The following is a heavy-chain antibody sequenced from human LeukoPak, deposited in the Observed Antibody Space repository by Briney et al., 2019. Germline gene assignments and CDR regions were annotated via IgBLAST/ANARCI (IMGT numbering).Heavy chain of an antibody. J-gene: IGHJ4*02. D-gene: IGHD4-17*01. CDR3: ARDYGERGFDY. CDR2: IYYSGST. CDR1: GGSISSGDCS. V-gene: IGHV4-30-4*08. Sequence: SETLSLTCTVSGGSISSGDCSWGWIRQPPGRGLEWIGYIYYSGSTYYNPSLKSRVTISVDTSKNQFSLKLSSVTAADTPVNYCARDYGERGFDYWGQGTLVTVSS.